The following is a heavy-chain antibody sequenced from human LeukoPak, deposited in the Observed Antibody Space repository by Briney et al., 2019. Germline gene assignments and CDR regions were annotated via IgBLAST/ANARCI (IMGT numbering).Heavy chain of an antibody. V-gene: IGHV3-9*01. CDR2: ISWDSGIK. CDR1: GFTFDDYA. Sequence: SGGSLRLSCAASGFTFDDYAMHWVRQVPGKGLEWVSGISWDSGIKGYADSVKGRFTISRDNAKNSLYLQMNSLRAEDTAVYCCARGLKAHDYVWGSFDFGGQGTLVTVSS. J-gene: IGHJ4*02. D-gene: IGHD3-16*01. CDR3: ARGLKAHDYVWGSFDF.